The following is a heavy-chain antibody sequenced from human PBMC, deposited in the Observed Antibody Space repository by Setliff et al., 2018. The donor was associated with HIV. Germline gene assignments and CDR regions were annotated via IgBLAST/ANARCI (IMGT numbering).Heavy chain of an antibody. J-gene: IGHJ5*02. CDR2: IGTAGDT. D-gene: IGHD3-22*01. V-gene: IGHV3-13*01. CDR3: ARSTGIYYYDSSGSTGWFDP. CDR1: GFTSSSYD. Sequence: GGSLRLSCPASGFTSSSYDRHWVRHATGKGLEWVSAIGTAGDTYYPGSVKSRFTISRENAKNSLYLQMNSLRAGDTAVYYCARSTGIYYYDSSGSTGWFDPWGQGTLVTVSS.